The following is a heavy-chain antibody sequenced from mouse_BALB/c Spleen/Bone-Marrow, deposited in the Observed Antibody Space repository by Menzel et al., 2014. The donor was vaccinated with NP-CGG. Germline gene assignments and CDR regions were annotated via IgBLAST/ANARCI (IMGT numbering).Heavy chain of an antibody. CDR1: GYAFTKYW. Sequence: QVQLKQSGVELVRPGTSVKVSCKASGYAFTKYWIEWVKQRPGQGLEWIGVINPGSGGINYNEKFKGKATLTADKSSNTAYMQLSSLTSDDSAVYFCARELGRGFAYWGQGTLVTVSA. V-gene: IGHV1-54*01. CDR2: INPGSGGI. CDR3: ARELGRGFAY. D-gene: IGHD4-1*01. J-gene: IGHJ3*01.